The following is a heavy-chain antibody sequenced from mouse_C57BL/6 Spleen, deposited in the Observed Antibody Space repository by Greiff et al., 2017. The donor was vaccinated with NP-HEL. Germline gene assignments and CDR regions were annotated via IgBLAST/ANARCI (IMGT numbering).Heavy chain of an antibody. J-gene: IGHJ3*01. Sequence: QVQLKQPGAELVKLGASVKLSCKASGYTFTSYWMHWVKQRPGRGLEWIGRIDPNSGGTKYNEKFKSKATLTVDKPSSTAYMQLSSLTSEDSAVYYCARSGISYYYGPWFAYWGQGTLVTVSA. CDR2: IDPNSGGT. V-gene: IGHV1-72*01. D-gene: IGHD1-1*01. CDR1: GYTFTSYW. CDR3: ARSGISYYYGPWFAY.